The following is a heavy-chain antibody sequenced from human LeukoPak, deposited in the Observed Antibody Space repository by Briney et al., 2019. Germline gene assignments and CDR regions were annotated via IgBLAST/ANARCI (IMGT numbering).Heavy chain of an antibody. Sequence: ASVKVSCKASGGTFSSYAISWVRQAPGQGLEWMGRIIPILGIANYAQKFQGRVTITADKSTSTAYMELSSLRSKDTAVYYCASGYSSGWYYFDYWGQGTLVTVSS. CDR2: IIPILGIA. J-gene: IGHJ4*02. D-gene: IGHD6-19*01. CDR3: ASGYSSGWYYFDY. V-gene: IGHV1-69*04. CDR1: GGTFSSYA.